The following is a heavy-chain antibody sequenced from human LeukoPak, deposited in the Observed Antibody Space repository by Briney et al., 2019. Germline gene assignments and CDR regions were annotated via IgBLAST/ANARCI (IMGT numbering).Heavy chain of an antibody. CDR1: GGSFSGYY. D-gene: IGHD2-15*01. CDR2: INHSGST. Sequence: SETLSLTCAVYGGSFSGYYRSWIRQPPGKGLEWIGEINHSGSTNYNPSLKSRVTISVDTSKNQLSLKLSSVTAADTAVYYCARGRPVGYCSGGSCYRGDYWGQGTLVTVSS. CDR3: ARGRPVGYCSGGSCYRGDY. V-gene: IGHV4-34*01. J-gene: IGHJ4*02.